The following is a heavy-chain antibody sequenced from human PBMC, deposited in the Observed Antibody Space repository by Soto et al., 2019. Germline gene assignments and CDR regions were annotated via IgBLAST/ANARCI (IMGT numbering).Heavy chain of an antibody. CDR1: RGTFSRYA. J-gene: IGHJ4*02. V-gene: IGHV1-69*13. CDR3: ARDGTLYDSSAYYYVY. CDR2: IVPVFGKA. Sequence: SVKVSCKPSRGTFSRYAINWVRQAPAQGLEWMGGIVPVFGKANYAQKFQGRVTITADESTSTGYMELRCLTSEDAAVYDCARDGTLYDSSAYYYVYWGQGTLVTVSS. D-gene: IGHD3-22*01.